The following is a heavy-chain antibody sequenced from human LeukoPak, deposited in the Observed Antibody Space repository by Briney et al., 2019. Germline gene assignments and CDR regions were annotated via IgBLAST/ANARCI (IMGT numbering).Heavy chain of an antibody. Sequence: GASVKVSCKASGGTFSSYAISWVRQAPGQGLEWMGWINPNSGGTNYAQKFQGRVTMTRDTSISTAYMELSRLRSDDTAVYYCARESMTTVTTGYDYWGQGTLVTVSS. CDR2: INPNSGGT. J-gene: IGHJ4*02. D-gene: IGHD4-17*01. V-gene: IGHV1-2*02. CDR1: GGTFSSYA. CDR3: ARESMTTVTTGYDY.